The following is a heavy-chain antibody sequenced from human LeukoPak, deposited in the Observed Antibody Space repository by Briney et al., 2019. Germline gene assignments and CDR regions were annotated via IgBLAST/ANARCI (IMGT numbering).Heavy chain of an antibody. CDR1: GFTFNDYA. D-gene: IGHD6-13*01. Sequence: GGALRLSCAASGFTFNDYAMYWVRQTPGKGLEWVTLISYDGYDKSYADSVRGRFTISRDNSKNTLYLQMDSLRSEDTAVYYCARDFFPIVDSSWYEIGYWGQGTLVTVSS. J-gene: IGHJ4*02. CDR2: ISYDGYDK. V-gene: IGHV3-30-3*01. CDR3: ARDFFPIVDSSWYEIGY.